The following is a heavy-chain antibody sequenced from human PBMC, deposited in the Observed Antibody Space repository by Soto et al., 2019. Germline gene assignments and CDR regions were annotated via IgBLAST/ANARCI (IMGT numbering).Heavy chain of an antibody. V-gene: IGHV1-3*01. J-gene: IGHJ6*03. Sequence: QVQLVQSGAEVKKPGASVKVSCKASGYSFTAYCIHWVRQAPGQRLEWMGWINGGNGNTIYSQNFQGRVTITRDTSASTAYMELSSMSSEDTAVYYCARNYEKYYYYYMDLWGKGTTVTVSS. CDR1: GYSFTAYC. D-gene: IGHD3-3*01. CDR2: INGGNGNT. CDR3: ARNYEKYYYYYMDL.